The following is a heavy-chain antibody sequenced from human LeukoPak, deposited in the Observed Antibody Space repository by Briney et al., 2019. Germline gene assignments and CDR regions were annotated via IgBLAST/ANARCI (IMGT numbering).Heavy chain of an antibody. CDR1: GYTFTSYD. Sequence: ASVKVSCKASGYTFTSYDINWVRQATGQGLEWMGWMNSNSGNTGYAQKFQGRVTMTRNTSISTAYMELSSLRSEDTAVYYCARGSRNFGVVPWSYGMDVWGQGTTVTVSS. D-gene: IGHD3-3*01. J-gene: IGHJ6*02. V-gene: IGHV1-8*01. CDR3: ARGSRNFGVVPWSYGMDV. CDR2: MNSNSGNT.